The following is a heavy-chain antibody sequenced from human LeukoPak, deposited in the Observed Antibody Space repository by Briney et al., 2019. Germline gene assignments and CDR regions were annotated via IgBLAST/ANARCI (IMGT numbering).Heavy chain of an antibody. CDR3: AGERGVGEFY. Sequence: GGSLRLSCSASGFTFRSYAMHWVRQAPGKGLKYVSVISPNGVTTYYASSVRGRFTISRDNAKNSLYLQMNSLSAEDTAVYYCAGERGVGEFYWGQGTLVTVSS. CDR2: ISPNGVTT. J-gene: IGHJ4*02. V-gene: IGHV3-64*04. CDR1: GFTFRSYA. D-gene: IGHD3-10*01.